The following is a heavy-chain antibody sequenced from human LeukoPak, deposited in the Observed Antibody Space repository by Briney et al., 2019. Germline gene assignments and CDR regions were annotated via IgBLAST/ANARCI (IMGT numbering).Heavy chain of an antibody. CDR3: ARRLVAALDGMDV. Sequence: PGGSLRLSCAASGFTFSSYAMSWVRQAPGKGLEWVSAISGSGGSTYYADSVKGRFTISRDNAKNSLYLQMNSLRAEDTAVYYCARRLVAALDGMDVWGQGTTVTVSS. CDR2: ISGSGGST. CDR1: GFTFSSYA. D-gene: IGHD2-15*01. J-gene: IGHJ6*02. V-gene: IGHV3-23*01.